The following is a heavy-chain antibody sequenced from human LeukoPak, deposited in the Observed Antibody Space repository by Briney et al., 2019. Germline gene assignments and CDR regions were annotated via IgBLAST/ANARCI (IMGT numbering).Heavy chain of an antibody. CDR1: GGSFSPYY. CDR3: ARRSGWYAPGL. D-gene: IGHD6-19*01. J-gene: IGHJ4*02. V-gene: IGHV4-34*01. CDR2: INHSGST. Sequence: PSETLSLTCAVYGGSFSPYYWSWIRQSPDKGLEWIGEINHSGSTNYNPSLKSRVTISVDTSKNQFSLKLSSVTAADTAVCYCARRSGWYAPGLWGQGTLVTVSS.